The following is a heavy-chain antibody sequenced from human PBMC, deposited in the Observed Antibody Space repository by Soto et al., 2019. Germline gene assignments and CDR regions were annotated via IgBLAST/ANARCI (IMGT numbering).Heavy chain of an antibody. J-gene: IGHJ5*02. CDR1: GFTFSSYG. Sequence: PGGSLRLSCAASGFTFSSYGMHWVRQAPGKGLEWVAVISYDGSNKYYADSVKGRFTISRDNSKNTLYLQMNSLRAEDTAAYYCANVLTYYDILTDGEGTNTWGQGTLVTVSS. CDR2: ISYDGSNK. V-gene: IGHV3-30*18. CDR3: ANVLTYYDILTDGEGTNT. D-gene: IGHD3-9*01.